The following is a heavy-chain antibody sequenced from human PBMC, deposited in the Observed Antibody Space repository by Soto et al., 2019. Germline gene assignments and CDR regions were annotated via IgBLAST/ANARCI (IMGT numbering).Heavy chain of an antibody. CDR2: ISSSGSTR. D-gene: IGHD4-17*01. Sequence: TVGSQRLPWAVSGCSIRDHHRSWIRQVPGKGLEWVSYISSSGSTRYYADSVKGRFTVSRDNAKNSLYLQMNSLGAEDTAVYYCARAYGDYGLDYWGQGTLVTVSS. V-gene: IGHV3-11*01. CDR1: GCSIRDHH. CDR3: ARAYGDYGLDY. J-gene: IGHJ4*02.